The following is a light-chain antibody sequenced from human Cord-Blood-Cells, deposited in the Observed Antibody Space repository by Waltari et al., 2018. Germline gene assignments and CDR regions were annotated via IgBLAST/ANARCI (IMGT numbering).Light chain of an antibody. Sequence: SPGQSITISCTGTSSDVSGYNYVSWYQQHPGKAPKLMIYDVSNRPSGVSNRFSGSKSGNTASLTISGLQAEDEADYYCSSYTSSSSWVFGGGTKLTVL. J-gene: IGLJ3*02. CDR2: DVS. CDR1: SSDVSGYNY. CDR3: SSYTSSSSWV. V-gene: IGLV2-14*03.